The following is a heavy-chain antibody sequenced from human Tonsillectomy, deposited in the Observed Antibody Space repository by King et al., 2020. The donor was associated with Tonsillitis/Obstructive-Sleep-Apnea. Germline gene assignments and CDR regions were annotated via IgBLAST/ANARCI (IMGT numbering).Heavy chain of an antibody. CDR3: AIGPIADRPHYLYPMGV. CDR1: GFTFSTYG. V-gene: IGHV3-33*01. CDR2: IWYDGSYT. D-gene: IGHD6-6*01. Sequence: VQLVESGGGVVQPGRSLRLSCAVSGFTFSTYGMHWVRQAPGKGLEWVAVIWYDGSYTYYADSVKGRFTISRDSSKNMLYLQMNSLRAEDTAMYYCAIGPIADRPHYLYPMGVWGLGTTVTVSS. J-gene: IGHJ6*02.